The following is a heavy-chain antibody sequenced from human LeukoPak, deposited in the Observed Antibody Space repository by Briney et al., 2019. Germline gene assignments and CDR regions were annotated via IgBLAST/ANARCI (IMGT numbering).Heavy chain of an antibody. CDR1: GFTVSNNY. Sequence: PGGSLRLSCAASGFTVSNNYMTWVRQAPGKGLEWVSAISGSGGSTYYADSVKGRFTISRDNSKNTLYLQMNSLRAEDTAVYYCAKEVVVVPAAIVPYYYYYMDVWGKGTTVTISS. CDR3: AKEVVVVPAAIVPYYYYYMDV. CDR2: ISGSGGST. V-gene: IGHV3-23*01. J-gene: IGHJ6*03. D-gene: IGHD2-2*01.